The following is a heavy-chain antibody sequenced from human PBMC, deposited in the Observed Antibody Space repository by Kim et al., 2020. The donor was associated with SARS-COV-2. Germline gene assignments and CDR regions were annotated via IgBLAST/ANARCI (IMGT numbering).Heavy chain of an antibody. CDR1: GYSISSGYY. V-gene: IGHV4-38-2*02. CDR2: VYQSGST. J-gene: IGHJ4*02. Sequence: SETLSLTCTVSGYSISSGYYWGWIRQPPGKGLEWIGTVYQSGSTYYNPSFKSRVTISVDTSKNQFSLRLSSVTAADTAVYFCARVHARWSGEFPYRDYFDYWGQGIRVIVSS. CDR3: ARVHARWSGEFPYRDYFDY. D-gene: IGHD3-10*01.